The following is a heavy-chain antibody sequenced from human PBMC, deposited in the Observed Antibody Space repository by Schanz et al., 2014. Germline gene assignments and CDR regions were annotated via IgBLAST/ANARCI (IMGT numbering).Heavy chain of an antibody. D-gene: IGHD4-17*01. V-gene: IGHV1-8*01. CDR3: AIHYGDRTV. CDR1: GYSFTTYD. CDR2: MNPTTGNR. J-gene: IGHJ4*02. Sequence: QVQLVQSGAEVKKPGASVRVSCKASGYSFTTYDVNWVRQATGQGLEWMGWMNPTTGNRGYAQNFQGRVTMTRDTSLKTAYMEMTDLKFEDAALYYCAIHYGDRTVWGQGTLIAVSA.